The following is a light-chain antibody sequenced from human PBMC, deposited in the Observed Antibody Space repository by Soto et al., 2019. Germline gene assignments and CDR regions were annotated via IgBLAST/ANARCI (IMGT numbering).Light chain of an antibody. CDR3: QVWDSSSNHRV. Sequence: SYELTQPPSVSVAPGQTARLTCGGDNIGIKSVHWYQQKTGQATEVVVYDDTERPSGIPERLSGSNSGDMATLTISGVEAGDEAAYYCQVWDSSSNHRVFGGGTKLTVL. J-gene: IGLJ3*02. CDR2: DDT. CDR1: NIGIKS. V-gene: IGLV3-21*02.